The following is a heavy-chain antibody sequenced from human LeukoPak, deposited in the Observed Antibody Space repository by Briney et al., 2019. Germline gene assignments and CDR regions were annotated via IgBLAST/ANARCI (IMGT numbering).Heavy chain of an antibody. CDR3: ARVRAFCSGGSCYYYFDY. J-gene: IGHJ4*02. CDR2: IYYSGST. V-gene: IGHV4-61*01. CDR1: GASITGGSYY. D-gene: IGHD2-15*01. Sequence: SETLSLTCTVSGASITGGSYYWSWIRQPPGKGLEWIGYIYYSGSTNYNPSLKSRVTISVDTSKNQFSLKLSSVTAADTAVYYCARVRAFCSGGSCYYYFDYWGQGTLVTVSS.